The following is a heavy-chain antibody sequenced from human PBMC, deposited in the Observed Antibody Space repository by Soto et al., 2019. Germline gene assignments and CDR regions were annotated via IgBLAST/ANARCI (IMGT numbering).Heavy chain of an antibody. CDR1: DGSMSTDTC. V-gene: IGHV4-4*02. CDR3: ARHRGYQVDY. Sequence: SETLSDTWAVSDGSMSTDTCMSWVRQPPGKGLEWIGQVYPGGRSNYSPSLESRVTISVDQSKNQLSLNLNSVTAADTAVYFCARHRGYQVDYWGQGIQVTGS. J-gene: IGHJ4*02. D-gene: IGHD3-22*01. CDR2: VYPGGRS.